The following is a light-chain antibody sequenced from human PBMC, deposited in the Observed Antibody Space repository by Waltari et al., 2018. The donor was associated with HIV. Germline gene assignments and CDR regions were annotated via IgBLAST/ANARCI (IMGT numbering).Light chain of an antibody. CDR3: SSYTSSRTLV. J-gene: IGLJ3*02. V-gene: IGLV2-14*01. CDR1: SSDVGGDNY. CDR2: EVN. Sequence: QSALTQPASVSGSPGQAITISCTGTSSDVGGDNYVSWYQQHPDKAPKLVIFEVNKRPSGVSNRFSGSNSGNTASLTISGLQAEDEADYYCSSYTSSRTLVFGGGTKLTVL.